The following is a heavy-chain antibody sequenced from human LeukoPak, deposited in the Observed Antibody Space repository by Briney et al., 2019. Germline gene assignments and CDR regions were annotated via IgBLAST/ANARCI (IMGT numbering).Heavy chain of an antibody. CDR2: INPSGGST. CDR3: ARGGHIVVVIATSWFDP. D-gene: IGHD2-21*01. V-gene: IGHV1-46*03. CDR1: GYIFTSYY. Sequence: ASVKVSCKASGYIFTSYYMHWVRQAPGQGLEWMGIINPSGGSTSYAQKFQGRVTMTRDTSTSTVSMELSSLRSEDTAVYYCARGGHIVVVIATSWFDPWGQGTLVTVSS. J-gene: IGHJ5*02.